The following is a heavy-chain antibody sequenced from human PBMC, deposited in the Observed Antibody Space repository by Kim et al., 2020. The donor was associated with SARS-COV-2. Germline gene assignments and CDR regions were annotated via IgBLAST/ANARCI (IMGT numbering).Heavy chain of an antibody. J-gene: IGHJ4*02. V-gene: IGHV3-23*01. CDR2: ISGSGGST. CDR3: AKDPEENYVCGTSGY. Sequence: GGSLRLSCAASGFTFSSYAMSWVRQAPGKGLEWVSAISGSGGSTYYADSVKGRFTISRDNSKNTLYLQMNSLRAEDTAVYYCAKDPEENYVCGTSGYWGQGTLVTVSS. CDR1: GFTFSSYA. D-gene: IGHD3-16*01.